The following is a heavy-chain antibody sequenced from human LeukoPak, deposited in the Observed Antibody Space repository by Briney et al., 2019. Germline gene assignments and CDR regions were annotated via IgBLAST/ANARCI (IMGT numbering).Heavy chain of an antibody. V-gene: IGHV3-30*18. Sequence: GRSLRLSCSASGFTVSSYGMHWVRQAPGKGLEGLAVISYDGSNKYYAESGKGRFTISRDNSKNTMYLQMNSLRAEATDVYSCAKHIFGYYYGMDVWGQGTTVTVSS. D-gene: IGHD3-10*02. J-gene: IGHJ6*02. CDR2: ISYDGSNK. CDR3: AKHIFGYYYGMDV. CDR1: GFTVSSYG.